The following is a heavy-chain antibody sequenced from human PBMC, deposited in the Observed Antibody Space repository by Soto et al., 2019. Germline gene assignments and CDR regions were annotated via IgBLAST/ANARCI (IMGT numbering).Heavy chain of an antibody. CDR1: GGSIRSGGYY. Sequence: SETLSLTCTVSGGSIRSGGYYWSWVRQNPRKGLEWIGNIYYSGNTYYNPSLKSRLTISVDTSKNQFSLNLSSVTAADTAVYYCARDRLMATAGTARHYFGLDVWGQGTTVTVSS. CDR2: IYYSGNT. D-gene: IGHD5-18*01. J-gene: IGHJ6*02. CDR3: ARDRLMATAGTARHYFGLDV. V-gene: IGHV4-31*03.